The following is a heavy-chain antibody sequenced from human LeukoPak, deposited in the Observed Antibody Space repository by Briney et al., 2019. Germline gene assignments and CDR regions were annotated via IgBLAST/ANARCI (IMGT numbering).Heavy chain of an antibody. CDR2: INHSGST. CDR3: ARGRYSSSWTPHY. V-gene: IGHV4-34*01. Sequence: SETLSLTCAVYGGSFSGYYWSWIRQPPGQGLEWIGEINHSGSTNYNPSLKSRVTISVDTSKNQFSLKLSSVTAADTAVYYCARGRYSSSWTPHYWGQGTLVTVSS. CDR1: GGSFSGYY. D-gene: IGHD6-13*01. J-gene: IGHJ4*02.